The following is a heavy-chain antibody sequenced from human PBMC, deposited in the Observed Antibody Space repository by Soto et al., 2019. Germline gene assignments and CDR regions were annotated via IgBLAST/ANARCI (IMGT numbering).Heavy chain of an antibody. CDR1: GYTFASYY. Sequence: ASVKVSCKASGYTFASYYMHWVRQAPGQGLEWMGIINPSGGSTSYAQKFQGRVTMTRDTSTSTVYMELSSLGSEDTAVYYCARSYYDILTGYPLYYYYGMDVWGQGTTVTVSS. CDR3: ARSYYDILTGYPLYYYYGMDV. D-gene: IGHD3-9*01. V-gene: IGHV1-46*01. J-gene: IGHJ6*02. CDR2: INPSGGST.